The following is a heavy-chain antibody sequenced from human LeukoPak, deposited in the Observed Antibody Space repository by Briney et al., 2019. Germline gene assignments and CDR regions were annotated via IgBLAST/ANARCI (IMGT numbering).Heavy chain of an antibody. J-gene: IGHJ5*02. Sequence: GGSLRLSCAASGFTGSNNYVSWVRQAPGKGLEWVSSISVSGGNTYYADSVKGRFTISRDNSKNTLYLQMNSLTAEDTAVYYCATKQWLVRGWFDPWGQGTLVTVSS. CDR2: ISVSGGNT. CDR3: ATKQWLVRGWFDP. CDR1: GFTGSNNY. D-gene: IGHD6-19*01. V-gene: IGHV3-23*01.